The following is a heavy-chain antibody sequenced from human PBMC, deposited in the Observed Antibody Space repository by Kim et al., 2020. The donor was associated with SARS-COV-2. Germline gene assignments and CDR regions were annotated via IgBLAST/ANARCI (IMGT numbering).Heavy chain of an antibody. V-gene: IGHV3-66*01. D-gene: IGHD6-13*01. CDR2: IYSGDKT. Sequence: GGSLRLSCAASGFTVSSNYMSWLRQAPGKGLEWLSVIYSGDKTYYLESVKGRLTISRDNSKNTLYLKISSLRVEDTAGYYCGTNLAAAGVVWGQGTLVT. CDR1: GFTVSSNY. J-gene: IGHJ4*02. CDR3: GTNLAAAGVV.